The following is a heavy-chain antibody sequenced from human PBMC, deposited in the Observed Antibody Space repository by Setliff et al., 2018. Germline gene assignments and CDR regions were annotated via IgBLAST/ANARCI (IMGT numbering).Heavy chain of an antibody. Sequence: PGGSLRLSCEASGFTFSPYAMVWVRQAPGKGLEWVSIISGDASYTAYADSVKGRFTISRDNSKNTLYLQMNSLRGDDTAVYHCARAGGSGAGYDYLGVWGRGTTVTVSS. CDR3: ARAGGSGAGYDYLGV. D-gene: IGHD5-12*01. CDR2: ISGDASYT. V-gene: IGHV3-23*01. J-gene: IGHJ6*03. CDR1: GFTFSPYA.